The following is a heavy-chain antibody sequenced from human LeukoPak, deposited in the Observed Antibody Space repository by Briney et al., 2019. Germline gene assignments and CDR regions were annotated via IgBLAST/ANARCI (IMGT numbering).Heavy chain of an antibody. CDR2: IYYDTST. CDR3: ARERRAPYYYDSSGLF. D-gene: IGHD3-22*01. V-gene: IGHV4-39*07. J-gene: IGHJ4*02. CDR1: GGSISSSSYY. Sequence: PSETLSLTCTVSGGSISSSSYYWGWIRQPPGKGLEWIGNIYYDTSTYYNPSLKSRVTISVDTSKNQFSLKLSSVTAADTAVYYCARERRAPYYYDSSGLFWGQGTLVTVSS.